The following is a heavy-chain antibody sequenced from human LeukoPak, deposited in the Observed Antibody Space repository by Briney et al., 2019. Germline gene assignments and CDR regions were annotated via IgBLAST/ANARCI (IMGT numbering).Heavy chain of an antibody. CDR2: IYYSGST. D-gene: IGHD6-13*01. CDR1: GGSISSGGYY. V-gene: IGHV4-31*03. Sequence: PSETLSLTCTVSGGSISSGGYYWRWIRPHPGKGLGWIGYIYYSGSTYYNPSLKSRVTIPVDTSKNQFSLKLSSVTAADTAVYYCARGGRRAIAAASTIDYWVQATLVTVSS. J-gene: IGHJ4*02. CDR3: ARGGRRAIAAASTIDY.